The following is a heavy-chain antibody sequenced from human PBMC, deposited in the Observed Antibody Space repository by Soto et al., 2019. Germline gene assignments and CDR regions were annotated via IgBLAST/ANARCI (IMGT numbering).Heavy chain of an antibody. CDR1: GPSIGNLY. V-gene: IGHV4-4*07. D-gene: IGHD3-16*01. J-gene: IGHJ4*02. CDR3: AKWGTSYFDS. Sequence: SETPSLTGSVSGPSIGNLYWSWIRQSADKGIEWIGRLYTRGTTDYNPSLKSRVTMSIDTSKNRVSLSLTSVTAADTAVYYCAKWGTSYFDSWGQGIVVTV. CDR2: LYTRGTT.